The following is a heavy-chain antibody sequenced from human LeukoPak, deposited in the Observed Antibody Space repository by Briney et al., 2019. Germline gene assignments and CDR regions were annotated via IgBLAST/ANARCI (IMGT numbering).Heavy chain of an antibody. D-gene: IGHD3-10*01. J-gene: IGHJ4*02. V-gene: IGHV3-21*04. CDR2: ISSSSSYI. Sequence: PGGSLRLSCAASGFTFSSYSMNWVRQAPGKGLEWVSSISSSSSYIYYADSVKGRFTISRDNAKNSLYLQMNSLRAEDTAVYYCAKGQGSEIYKYYFDYWGQGALVTVSS. CDR3: AKGQGSEIYKYYFDY. CDR1: GFTFSSYS.